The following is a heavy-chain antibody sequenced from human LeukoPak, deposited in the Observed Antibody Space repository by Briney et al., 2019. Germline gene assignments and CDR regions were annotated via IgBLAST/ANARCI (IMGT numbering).Heavy chain of an antibody. V-gene: IGHV1-69*05. CDR3: ARDYDSSGYYVDYMDV. Sequence: ASVKVSCKASLCTFSSYAISWVRQAPGQGLEWMGRIIPIFGTANYAQKFQGRVTITTDESTSTAYMELSSLRSEDTAVYYCARDYDSSGYYVDYMDVWGKGTTVTVSS. J-gene: IGHJ6*03. CDR2: IIPIFGTA. D-gene: IGHD3-22*01. CDR1: LCTFSSYA.